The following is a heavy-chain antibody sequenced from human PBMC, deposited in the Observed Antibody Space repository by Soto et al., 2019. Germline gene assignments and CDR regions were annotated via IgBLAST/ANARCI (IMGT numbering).Heavy chain of an antibody. J-gene: IGHJ4*02. CDR1: GFTFTTSA. V-gene: IGHV3-23*01. Sequence: EVQLLESGGNLVQPGGSLRLSCAGSGFTFTTSAMTWVRQAPGKGLEWVSSISASGETTYYADPAKGRFSISRDNSKNTLYLQMNGLRVEDTALYVCVKDLHPFAYWGQGTLVTVSS. D-gene: IGHD3-3*02. CDR2: ISASGETT. CDR3: VKDLHPFAY.